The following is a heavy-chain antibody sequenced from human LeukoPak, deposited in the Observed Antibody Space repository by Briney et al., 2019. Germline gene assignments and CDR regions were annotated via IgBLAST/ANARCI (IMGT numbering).Heavy chain of an antibody. J-gene: IGHJ4*02. D-gene: IGHD6-13*01. CDR2: LYSSGST. CDR1: GGSISSYY. Sequence: KPSETLSLTCTVSGGSISSYYWSWIRQPAGKGLEWIGRLYSSGSTNYNPSLKSRVSMSVDTSKNQFSLKLSSVTVADTAVYFCARYGYSSSASDYWGQGTLVTVSS. CDR3: ARYGYSSSASDY. V-gene: IGHV4-4*07.